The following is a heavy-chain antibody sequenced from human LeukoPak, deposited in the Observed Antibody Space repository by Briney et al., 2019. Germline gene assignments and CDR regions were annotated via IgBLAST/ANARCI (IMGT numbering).Heavy chain of an antibody. CDR1: GYTFTGYY. Sequence: GALVTVSCKASGYTFTGYYMHWVRQAPGQGLEWMGRINPNSGGTNYAQKFQGRVTMTRDTSISTAYMELSRLRSDDTAVYYCVFRGSYRFDYWGQGTLVTVSS. CDR3: VFRGSYRFDY. CDR2: INPNSGGT. J-gene: IGHJ4*02. V-gene: IGHV1-2*06. D-gene: IGHD3-16*02.